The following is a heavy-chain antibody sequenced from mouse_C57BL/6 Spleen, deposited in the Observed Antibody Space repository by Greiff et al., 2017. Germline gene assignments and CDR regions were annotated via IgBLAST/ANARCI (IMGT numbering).Heavy chain of an antibody. V-gene: IGHV5-9-1*02. Sequence: EVKLQESGEGLVKPGGSLKLSCAASGFTFSSYAMSWVRQTPEKRLEWVAYISSGGDYIYYADTVKGRFTISRDNARNTLYLQMSSLKSEDTAMYYCTRGIYDGYYYAMDYWGQGTSVTVSS. CDR2: ISSGGDYI. CDR3: TRGIYDGYYYAMDY. CDR1: GFTFSSYA. D-gene: IGHD2-3*01. J-gene: IGHJ4*01.